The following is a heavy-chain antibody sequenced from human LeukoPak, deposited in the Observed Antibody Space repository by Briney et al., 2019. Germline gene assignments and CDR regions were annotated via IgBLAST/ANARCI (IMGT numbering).Heavy chain of an antibody. D-gene: IGHD2-15*01. Sequence: PSETLSLTCTVSGGSISSYYWSWIRQPPGKGLEWIGYIYYSGSTNYNPSLKSRVTISVDTSKNQFSLKLSSVTAADTAVYYCASSPDLGYCSGGSCYGRNWFDPWGQGTLVTVSS. J-gene: IGHJ5*02. V-gene: IGHV4-59*01. CDR2: IYYSGST. CDR1: GGSISSYY. CDR3: ASSPDLGYCSGGSCYGRNWFDP.